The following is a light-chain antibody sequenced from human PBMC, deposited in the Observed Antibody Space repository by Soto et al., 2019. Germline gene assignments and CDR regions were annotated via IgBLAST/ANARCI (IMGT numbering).Light chain of an antibody. Sequence: ETGLTQSPGTLSLSPWERATRSCRAGQSVSSSYLAWYQQKPGQAPRLLIYGASSRATGTPDRFSGSGSGTDVTLTISRLEPEGFGVYYWLQEGRSPPLIFGGETKVEIK. CDR2: GAS. J-gene: IGKJ4*01. CDR1: QSVSSSY. V-gene: IGKV3-20*01. CDR3: LQEGRSPPLI.